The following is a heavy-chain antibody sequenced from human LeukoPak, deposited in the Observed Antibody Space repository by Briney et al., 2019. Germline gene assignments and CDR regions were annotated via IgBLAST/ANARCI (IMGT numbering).Heavy chain of an antibody. CDR1: GFTFSSYS. V-gene: IGHV3-48*01. D-gene: IGHD2-2*02. J-gene: IGHJ4*02. CDR2: ISSSSSTI. Sequence: PGGSLRLSCAASGFTFSSYSMNWVRQAPGKGLEWVSYISSSSSTIYYADSVKGRFTFSRDNAKNSLYLQMNSLRAEDTAVYYCAKDPRDCSSTSCYTAAAGFDYWGQGTLVTVSS. CDR3: AKDPRDCSSTSCYTAAAGFDY.